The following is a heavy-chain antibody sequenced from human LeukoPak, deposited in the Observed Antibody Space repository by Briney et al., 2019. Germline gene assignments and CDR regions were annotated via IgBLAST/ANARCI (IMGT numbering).Heavy chain of an antibody. D-gene: IGHD3-22*01. CDR3: ARHGPTYYYDSSGYSYFDY. CDR1: GFTFDDYA. V-gene: IGHV4-59*08. J-gene: IGHJ4*02. CDR2: IYYSGST. Sequence: GSLRLSCAASGFTFDDYAMHWVRQPPGKGLEWIGYIYYSGSTNYNPSLKSRVTISVDTSKNQFSLKLSSVTAADTAVYYCARHGPTYYYDSSGYSYFDYWGQGTLVTVSS.